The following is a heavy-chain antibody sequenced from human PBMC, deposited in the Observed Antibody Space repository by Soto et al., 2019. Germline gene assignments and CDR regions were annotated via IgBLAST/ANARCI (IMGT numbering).Heavy chain of an antibody. D-gene: IGHD3-16*01. Sequence: GGSLRLSCAASGFTFSSYGMHWVRQAPGKGLEWVAVIWYDGSNKYYADSVKGRFTISRDNSKNTLYLQMNSLRAEDTAVYYYVKPLYVWGPFYGMDVWGQGTTVTVSS. V-gene: IGHV3-33*06. CDR3: VKPLYVWGPFYGMDV. J-gene: IGHJ6*02. CDR1: GFTFSSYG. CDR2: IWYDGSNK.